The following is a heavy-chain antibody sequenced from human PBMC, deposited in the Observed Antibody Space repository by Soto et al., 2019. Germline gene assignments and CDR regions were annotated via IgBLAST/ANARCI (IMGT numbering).Heavy chain of an antibody. V-gene: IGHV4-59*01. CDR2: VYYTGTS. J-gene: IGHJ6*02. CDR3: ARVSIAAAGFNYYYGMDV. Sequence: SETLSLTCTVSGSTIIGSYCSWIRQPPGKXLEWIGYVYYTGTSDYSPSLQTRVTISADRSKNQFSLKLRSVTPADSGVYYCARVSIAAAGFNYYYGMDVWGPGTTVTVSS. D-gene: IGHD6-13*01. CDR1: GSTIIGSY.